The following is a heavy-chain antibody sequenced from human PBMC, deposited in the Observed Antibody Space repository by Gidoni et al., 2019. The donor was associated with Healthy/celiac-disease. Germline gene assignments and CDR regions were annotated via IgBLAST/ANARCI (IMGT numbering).Heavy chain of an antibody. CDR3: AKWGITMIVGGGMDV. J-gene: IGHJ6*02. V-gene: IGHV3-23*01. D-gene: IGHD3-22*01. CDR2: ISGSGGST. Sequence: EVQLLESGGGLVQPGGSLRLSCAASGFTFSSSAMSWLRHAPGKGLEWVSAISGSGGSTYYSDSVKGRFTISRDNSKNSLYLQMNSLRAEDTAVYYCAKWGITMIVGGGMDVWGQGTTVTVSS. CDR1: GFTFSSSA.